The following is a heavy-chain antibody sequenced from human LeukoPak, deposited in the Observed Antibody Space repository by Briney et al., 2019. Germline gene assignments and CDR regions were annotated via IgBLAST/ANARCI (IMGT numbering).Heavy chain of an antibody. V-gene: IGHV4-34*01. D-gene: IGHD6-19*01. CDR2: INHSGST. J-gene: IGHJ4*02. CDR1: GGSFSGYY. Sequence: SETLSLTCAVYGGSFSGYYWSWIRQPPGKGLEWIGEINHSGSTNYNPSLKSRVTISVNTSKNQFSLKLSSVTAADTAVYYCARGRYSSGWYYFDYWGQGTLVTVSS. CDR3: ARGRYSSGWYYFDY.